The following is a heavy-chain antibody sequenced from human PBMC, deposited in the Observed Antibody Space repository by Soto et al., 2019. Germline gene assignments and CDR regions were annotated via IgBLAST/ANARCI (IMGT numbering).Heavy chain of an antibody. CDR2: INSDGSST. CDR3: AREWESSGWFPRVQIDSYYYYGMDV. CDR1: GFTFSSYW. Sequence: PGGSLRLSCAASGFTFSSYWMHWVRQAPGKGLVWVSRINSDGSSTSYADSVKGRFTISRDNAKNTLYLQMNSLRAEDTAVYYCAREWESSGWFPRVQIDSYYYYGMDVWGKGTTVTVSS. J-gene: IGHJ6*04. V-gene: IGHV3-74*01. D-gene: IGHD6-19*01.